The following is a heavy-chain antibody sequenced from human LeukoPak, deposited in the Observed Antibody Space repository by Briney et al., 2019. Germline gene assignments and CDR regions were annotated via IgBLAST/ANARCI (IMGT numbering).Heavy chain of an antibody. CDR3: ALGGYFDWSHFDY. CDR1: GFTFSSYE. V-gene: IGHV3-48*03. Sequence: GGSLRLSCAASGFTFSSYEMNWVRQAPGKGLEWVSYISSSGSTIYYADSVKGRFTISRDHAKNSLYLQMNSLRAEDTAVYYCALGGYFDWSHFDYWGQGTLVTVSS. CDR2: ISSSGSTI. J-gene: IGHJ4*02. D-gene: IGHD3-9*01.